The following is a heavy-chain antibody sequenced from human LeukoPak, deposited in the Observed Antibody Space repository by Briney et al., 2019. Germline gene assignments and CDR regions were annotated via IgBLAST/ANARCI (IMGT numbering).Heavy chain of an antibody. V-gene: IGHV3-48*01. CDR3: ARDNGRSSSWYYYYMDV. CDR1: GFTFSSYA. Sequence: GGSLRLSCAASGFTFSSYAMSWVRQAPGKGLEWVSYISSSSSTIYYADSVKGRFTISRDNAKNSLYLQMNSLRAEDTAVYYCARDNGRSSSWYYYYMDVWGKGTTVTVSS. CDR2: ISSSSSTI. D-gene: IGHD6-13*01. J-gene: IGHJ6*03.